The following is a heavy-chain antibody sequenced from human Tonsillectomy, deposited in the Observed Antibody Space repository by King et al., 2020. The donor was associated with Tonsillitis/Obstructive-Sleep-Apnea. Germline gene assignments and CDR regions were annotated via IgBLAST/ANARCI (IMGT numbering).Heavy chain of an antibody. CDR2: IKSKTDGGTT. CDR1: GFTFSNAW. D-gene: IGHD3-10*01. J-gene: IGHJ4*02. V-gene: IGHV3-15*07. CDR3: TTDLLLWFGELGFDY. Sequence: EVQLVESGGGLVKPGGSLRLSCAASGFTFSNAWMNWVRQAPGKGLEWVGRIKSKTDGGTTDYAAPVKGRFTISRDDSKNTLYLQMNSLKTEDTAVDYCTTDLLLWFGELGFDYWGQGTLVTVSS.